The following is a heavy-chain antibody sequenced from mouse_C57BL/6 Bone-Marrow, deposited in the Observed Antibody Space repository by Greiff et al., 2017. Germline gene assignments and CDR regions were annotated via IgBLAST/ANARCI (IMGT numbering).Heavy chain of an antibody. Sequence: QVQLQQPGAELVKPGASVKLSCKASGYTFTSYWMHWVKQRPGQGLEWIGMIHPNSGSTNYNEKFKSKATLTVDKSSSTAYMQLSSLTSEDSAVYYFARWGTTVVATRDYFDYWGQGTTLTVSS. CDR3: ARWGTTVVATRDYFDY. CDR2: IHPNSGST. CDR1: GYTFTSYW. J-gene: IGHJ2*01. D-gene: IGHD1-1*01. V-gene: IGHV1-64*01.